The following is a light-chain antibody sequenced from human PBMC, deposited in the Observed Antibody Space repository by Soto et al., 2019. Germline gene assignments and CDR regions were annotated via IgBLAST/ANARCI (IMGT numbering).Light chain of an antibody. CDR3: QQYRT. V-gene: IGKV1-5*01. Sequence: DIQMTQSPSTLSASVGDRVTITCRASQSISSWLAWYQQKPGKAPKLLIYDAFSLESGVPSRFSGSGSGTEFTLTISSLQTDDFATYYCQQYRTFGQGTKVEIK. CDR1: QSISSW. CDR2: DAF. J-gene: IGKJ1*01.